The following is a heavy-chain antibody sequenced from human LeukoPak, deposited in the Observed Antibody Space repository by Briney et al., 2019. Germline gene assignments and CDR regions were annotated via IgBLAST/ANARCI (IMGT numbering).Heavy chain of an antibody. CDR3: ARPSRVELRDAFDI. CDR2: INPNSGGT. D-gene: IGHD1-26*01. V-gene: IGHV1-2*02. Sequence: GASVTVSCKASGYTFTGYYMHWVRQAPGQGLEWMGWINPNSGGTNYAQKFQGRVTMTRDTSISTAYMELSRLRSDDTAVYYCARPSRVELRDAFDIWGQGTMVTVSS. J-gene: IGHJ3*02. CDR1: GYTFTGYY.